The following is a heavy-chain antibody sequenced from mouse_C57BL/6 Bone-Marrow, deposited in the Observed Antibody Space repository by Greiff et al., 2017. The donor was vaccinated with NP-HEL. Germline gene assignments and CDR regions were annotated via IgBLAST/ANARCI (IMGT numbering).Heavy chain of an antibody. J-gene: IGHJ3*01. CDR1: GYTFTSYW. D-gene: IGHD2-4*01. CDR2: IYPGNSDT. CDR3: TRYYYDYDVAWFAY. Sequence: VHVKQSGTVLARPGASVKMSCKTSGYTFTSYWMHWVKQRPGQGLEWIGAIYPGNSDTSYNQKFKGKAKLTAVTSASTAYMELSSLTNEDSAVYYCTRYYYDYDVAWFAYWGQGTLVTVSA. V-gene: IGHV1-5*01.